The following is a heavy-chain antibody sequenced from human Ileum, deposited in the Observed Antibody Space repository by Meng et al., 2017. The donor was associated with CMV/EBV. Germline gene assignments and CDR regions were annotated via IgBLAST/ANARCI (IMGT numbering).Heavy chain of an antibody. CDR1: GVSISSYY. J-gene: IGHJ4*02. Sequence: SETLSLTCTVSGVSISSYYWSWIRQPPGKGLEWIGYIYYSGSTNYNPSLKSRVTISVDTSKNQFSLKVYSVTTADTAMYYCARETPAVKLDHFDYWGQGTLVTVSS. CDR2: IYYSGST. CDR3: ARETPAVKLDHFDY. D-gene: IGHD1-1*01. V-gene: IGHV4-59*01.